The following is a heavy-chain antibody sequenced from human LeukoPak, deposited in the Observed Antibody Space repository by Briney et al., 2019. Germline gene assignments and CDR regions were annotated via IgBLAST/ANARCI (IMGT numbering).Heavy chain of an antibody. V-gene: IGHV4-31*03. Sequence: SETLSLTCTVSGGSISSGGYYWSWIRQHPGKGLEWIGYIYYSGSTYYNPSLKSRVTISVDTSKNQFSLKLSSVTAADTAVYYCARGGITMVRGVTLFDYWGQGTLVTVFS. D-gene: IGHD3-10*01. CDR2: IYYSGST. CDR1: GGSISSGGYY. CDR3: ARGGITMVRGVTLFDY. J-gene: IGHJ4*02.